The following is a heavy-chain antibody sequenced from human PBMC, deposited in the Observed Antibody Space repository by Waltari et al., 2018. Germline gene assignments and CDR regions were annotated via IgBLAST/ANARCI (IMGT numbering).Heavy chain of an antibody. CDR2: INHSGST. V-gene: IGHV4-34*01. J-gene: IGHJ4*02. D-gene: IGHD6-6*01. Sequence: PGKGLEWIGEINHSGSTNYYPSLKSRVTISVDTSKNQFSLKLSSVTAADTAVYYCARTRSIAARRVYFDYWGQGTLVTVSS. CDR3: ARTRSIAARRVYFDY.